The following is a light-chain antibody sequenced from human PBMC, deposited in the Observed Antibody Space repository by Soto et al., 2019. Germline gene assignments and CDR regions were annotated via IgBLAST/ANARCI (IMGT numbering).Light chain of an antibody. J-gene: IGKJ1*01. CDR3: QQYNGYGR. V-gene: IGKV1-5*03. CDR1: QSISSW. CDR2: KAS. Sequence: IQLTQSPSTLSPSLGDTATITCRASQSISSWLAWYQQKPGKAPKLLIHKASSLQSGVPSRFSGSGSGKEFTLTISSLDPDDVATYYCQQYNGYGRFGQGTKVDI.